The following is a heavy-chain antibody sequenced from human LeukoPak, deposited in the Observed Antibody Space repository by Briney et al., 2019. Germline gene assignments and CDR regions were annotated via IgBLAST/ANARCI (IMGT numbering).Heavy chain of an antibody. Sequence: GGSLRLSCAASGFTLSSYSMNWVRQAPGKGLEWVSSISSSSSYIYYADSVKGRFTISRDNAKNSLYLQMNSLRAEDTAVYYCARDPAYRPASSWFDPWGQGTLVTVSS. D-gene: IGHD4-11*01. CDR1: GFTLSSYS. J-gene: IGHJ5*02. V-gene: IGHV3-21*01. CDR3: ARDPAYRPASSWFDP. CDR2: ISSSSSYI.